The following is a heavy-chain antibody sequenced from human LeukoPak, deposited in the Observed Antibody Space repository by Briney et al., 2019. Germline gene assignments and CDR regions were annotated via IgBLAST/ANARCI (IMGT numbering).Heavy chain of an antibody. CDR2: INPNSGGT. V-gene: IGHV1-2*02. Sequence: GASVKVSCKASRYTFTDYYMHWVRQAPGQGLEWMGWINPNSGGTNYAQKFQGRVTMTRDTSISTAYMELSRLRSDDTAVYYCARVPVEIRHGDYWGQGTLVTVSS. D-gene: IGHD5-24*01. CDR1: RYTFTDYY. J-gene: IGHJ4*02. CDR3: ARVPVEIRHGDY.